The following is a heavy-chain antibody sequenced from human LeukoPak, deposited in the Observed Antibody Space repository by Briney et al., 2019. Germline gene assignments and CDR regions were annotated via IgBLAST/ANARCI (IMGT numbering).Heavy chain of an antibody. D-gene: IGHD3-10*01. CDR3: ARDRGEGVIPYLFYMDV. CDR1: GYTFTSYY. V-gene: IGHV1-46*01. Sequence: ASVKVSCKASGYTFTSYYIHLVRQAPGQGFEWMAIINPSDGSTTNSQKFQGRVTMTRDMSTSTVYMELSNLRSEDTAVYYRARDRGEGVIPYLFYMDVWGKGTTVTVSS. J-gene: IGHJ6*03. CDR2: INPSDGST.